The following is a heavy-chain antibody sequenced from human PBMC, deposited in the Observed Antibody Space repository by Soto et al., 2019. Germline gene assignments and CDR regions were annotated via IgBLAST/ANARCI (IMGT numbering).Heavy chain of an antibody. D-gene: IGHD5-12*01. J-gene: IGHJ4*02. CDR3: ATERREEIPDGYDIDY. Sequence: SQSMSLTCIVSRGSISNYYWSWIRQPAGKGLQWIGRRYTSGSTDYNPSLTSRVTISIDTSKNQFSLKVTSMTSADTAVYYCATERREEIPDGYDIDYWGQGTLVTVSS. V-gene: IGHV4-4*07. CDR1: RGSISNYY. CDR2: RYTSGST.